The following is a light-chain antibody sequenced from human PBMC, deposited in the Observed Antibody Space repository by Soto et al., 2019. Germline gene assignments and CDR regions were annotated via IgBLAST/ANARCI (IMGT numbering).Light chain of an antibody. V-gene: IGKV3-15*01. Sequence: EIVMTQSPATLSVSPGERVTLSCRASQSLSSNLAWYQQKPGQAPRLLIYGASTRATDIPARFSGSGSGTEFTLTISSLQSGDFAVYFCQQYNNWPLAFGQVTRLEI. CDR1: QSLSSN. CDR2: GAS. J-gene: IGKJ5*01. CDR3: QQYNNWPLA.